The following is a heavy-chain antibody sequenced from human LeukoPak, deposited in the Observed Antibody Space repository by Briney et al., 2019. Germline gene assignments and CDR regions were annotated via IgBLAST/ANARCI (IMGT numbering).Heavy chain of an antibody. CDR3: ARRWNYGRNYYIDV. CDR1: GGSLSNYY. V-gene: IGHV4-34*01. CDR2: INDSGRT. D-gene: IGHD1-7*01. Sequence: SETLSLTCAVYGGSLSNYYWSWIRQPPGRGLEWIGEINDSGRTNYNPSLMSRVTVSVDTSKNQFSLRLTSVTATDTAAYYCARRWNYGRNYYIDVWGNGATVSVSS. J-gene: IGHJ6*03.